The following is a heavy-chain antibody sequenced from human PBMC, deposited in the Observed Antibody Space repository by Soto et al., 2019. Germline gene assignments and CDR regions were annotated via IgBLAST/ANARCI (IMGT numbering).Heavy chain of an antibody. V-gene: IGHV3-21*01. CDR1: GFTLNIYG. J-gene: IGHJ5*02. CDR2: ISSTVSSI. CDR3: ARALGVVPAAIRYNWFDP. D-gene: IGHD2-2*02. Sequence: WGSLGLSCLFSGFTLNIYGMNWFRQAPGKGLEWLSFISSTVSSINYADSMKGRITVSRDNAKNSLYLQMSGLTAEDTAVYYCARALGVVPAAIRYNWFDPWGQGTLVTVSS.